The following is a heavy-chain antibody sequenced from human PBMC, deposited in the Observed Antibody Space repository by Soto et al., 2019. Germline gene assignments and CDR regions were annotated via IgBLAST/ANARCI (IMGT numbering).Heavy chain of an antibody. J-gene: IGHJ6*02. CDR2: INPETGAT. Sequence: QVQLVQSGADVKTPGASVRVSCKASGYTFTGYYVHWVREAPGQGLEWMGWINPETGATSYAQKFQGRVTLSRDTSINTAYLELSSLRFDDAAVYFCARERYQVISDGMDVWGQGTTVNVSS. CDR1: GYTFTGYY. CDR3: ARERYQVISDGMDV. D-gene: IGHD2-2*01. V-gene: IGHV1-2*02.